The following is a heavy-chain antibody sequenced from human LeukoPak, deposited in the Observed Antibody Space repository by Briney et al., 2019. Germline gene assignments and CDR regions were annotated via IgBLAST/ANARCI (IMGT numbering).Heavy chain of an antibody. CDR1: GFTFSSYS. Sequence: NPGGSLRLSCAASGFTFSSYSMNWVRQAPGKGLEWVSSISSSSSYIYYADSVKGRSTISRDNAKNSLYLQMNSLRAEDTAVYYCARDESPNLFAFDIWGQGTMVTVSS. CDR2: ISSSSSYI. J-gene: IGHJ3*02. D-gene: IGHD2-8*01. CDR3: ARDESPNLFAFDI. V-gene: IGHV3-21*01.